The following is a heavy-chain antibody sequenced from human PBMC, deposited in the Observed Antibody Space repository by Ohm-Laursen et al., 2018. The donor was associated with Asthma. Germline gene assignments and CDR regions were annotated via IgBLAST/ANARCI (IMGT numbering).Heavy chain of an antibody. Sequence: GSLRLSCSASGFTFSSYWMSWVRQAPGKGLEWVANIKQDGSEKYYVDSVKGRFTISRDNAKNSLYLQMNSLRAEDTAVYYCATKRYGSGSRWFDPWGQGTLVTVSS. J-gene: IGHJ5*02. V-gene: IGHV3-7*05. D-gene: IGHD3-10*01. CDR3: ATKRYGSGSRWFDP. CDR1: GFTFSSYW. CDR2: IKQDGSEK.